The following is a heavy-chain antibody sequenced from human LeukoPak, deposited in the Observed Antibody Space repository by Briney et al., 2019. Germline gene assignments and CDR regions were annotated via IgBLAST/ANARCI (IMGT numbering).Heavy chain of an antibody. D-gene: IGHD5-18*01. CDR1: GYPFTAYY. V-gene: IGHV1-46*01. Sequence: ASVKVSCKAFGYPFTAYYMYWVRQAPGQGPEWMGIINPSGGSTGYAQKFQGRVTMTRDMSTNTVYMELSSLRSDDTAVYYCARDGISRYGAFDIWGHGTMITVSS. J-gene: IGHJ3*02. CDR3: ARDGISRYGAFDI. CDR2: INPSGGST.